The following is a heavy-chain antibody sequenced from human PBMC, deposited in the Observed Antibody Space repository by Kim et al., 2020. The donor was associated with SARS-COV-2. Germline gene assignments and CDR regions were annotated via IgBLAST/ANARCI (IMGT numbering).Heavy chain of an antibody. Sequence: SETLSLTCAVYGGSFSGYYWSWIRQPPGKGLEWIGEINHSGSTNYNPSLKSRVTISVDTSKNQFSLKLSSVTAADTAVYYCARGVQLERLDWFDPWGQGTLVTVSS. D-gene: IGHD1-1*01. V-gene: IGHV4-34*01. CDR2: INHSGST. CDR3: ARGVQLERLDWFDP. CDR1: GGSFSGYY. J-gene: IGHJ5*02.